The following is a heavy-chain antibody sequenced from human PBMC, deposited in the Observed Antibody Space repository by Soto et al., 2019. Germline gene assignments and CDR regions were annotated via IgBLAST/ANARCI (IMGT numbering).Heavy chain of an antibody. CDR3: ARDNPYYYDSSGPNFDY. D-gene: IGHD3-22*01. Sequence: SETLSLTCTVSGGSVSSGSYYWSWVRQPPGKGLEWIGYIYYSGSTNYNPSLKGRVTISVDTSKNQFSLKLSSVTAADTAVYYCARDNPYYYDSSGPNFDYWGQGTLVTVSS. CDR1: GGSVSSGSYY. J-gene: IGHJ4*02. V-gene: IGHV4-61*01. CDR2: IYYSGST.